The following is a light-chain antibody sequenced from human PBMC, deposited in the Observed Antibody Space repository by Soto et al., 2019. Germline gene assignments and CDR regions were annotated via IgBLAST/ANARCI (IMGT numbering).Light chain of an antibody. J-gene: IGKJ4*01. Sequence: DIQLTQSPSSLSASVGDRVTITCRASQTVTNYLHWYQQKPGKAPKRLIYADSNLQSGVPSRFGASGSGTDFTLTISVLQPEDFATYYCQQSYTTRPLTFGGGTKVESK. CDR2: ADS. CDR3: QQSYTTRPLT. CDR1: QTVTNY. V-gene: IGKV1-39*01.